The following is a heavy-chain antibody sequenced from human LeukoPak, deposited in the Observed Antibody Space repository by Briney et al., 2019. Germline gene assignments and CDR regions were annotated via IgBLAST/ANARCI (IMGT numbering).Heavy chain of an antibody. J-gene: IGHJ4*02. D-gene: IGHD6-13*01. CDR3: ARRKIAAIARPGYFDY. Sequence: SETLSLTCTVSGYSISSGYYWGWIRQPPGKGLEWIGSIYHSGSTYYNPSLKSRVTISVDTSKNQFSLKLSSVTAADTVVYYCARRKIAAIARPGYFDYWGQGTLVTVSS. CDR1: GYSISSGYY. V-gene: IGHV4-38-2*02. CDR2: IYHSGST.